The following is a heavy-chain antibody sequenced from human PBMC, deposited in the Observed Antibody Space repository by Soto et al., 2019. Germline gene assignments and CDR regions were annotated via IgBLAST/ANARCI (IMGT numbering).Heavy chain of an antibody. CDR1: GYTFSNYG. D-gene: IGHD2-2*01. V-gene: IGHV1-18*01. CDR2: ISLYSDGT. J-gene: IGHJ5*02. Sequence: SVKASCKTSGYTFSNYGITWVRQAPGQPLEWLGWISLYSDGTNYAQKFQGRVSMTTDTSTTTAYMELRSLRSDDTAVYYCARVVSVAEACSGPWGQGSVVTV. CDR3: ARVVSVAEACSGP.